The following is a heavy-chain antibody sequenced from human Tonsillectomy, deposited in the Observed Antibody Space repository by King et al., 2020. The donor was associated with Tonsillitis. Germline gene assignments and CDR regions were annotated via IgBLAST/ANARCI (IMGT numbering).Heavy chain of an antibody. Sequence: VQLVESGGGLVQPGGSLRLSCAASGFTFSSYAMSWVRQAPGKGLEWVSAISGSGGSTYYADSVKGRFTISRDNSKNTLYLQMNSLRAEDTAAYYCAKDQQQLDYYYYSDGMDVWGQGTTVTVSS. J-gene: IGHJ6*02. CDR1: GFTFSSYA. D-gene: IGHD6-13*01. CDR3: AKDQQQLDYYYYSDGMDV. V-gene: IGHV3-23*04. CDR2: ISGSGGST.